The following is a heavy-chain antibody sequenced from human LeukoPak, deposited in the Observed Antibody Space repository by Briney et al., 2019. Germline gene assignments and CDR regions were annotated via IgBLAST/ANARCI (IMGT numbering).Heavy chain of an antibody. CDR3: ASHDYGDYKYFDC. CDR1: GLTFSSFS. Sequence: WGVLRLSCAASGLTFSSFSMSWVRQAPGKGLEWVSCISSGSSYIYYADSVKGRFTISRDNVKNSLYLQMNSLRAEDTAVYYCASHDYGDYKYFDCWGQGTLVTVSS. V-gene: IGHV3-21*01. J-gene: IGHJ4*02. CDR2: ISSGSSYI. D-gene: IGHD4-17*01.